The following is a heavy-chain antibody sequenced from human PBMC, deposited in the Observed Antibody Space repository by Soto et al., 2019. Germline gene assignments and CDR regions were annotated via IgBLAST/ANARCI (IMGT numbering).Heavy chain of an antibody. CDR1: GGPNSSSSYF. CDR3: SIPATSDWEEYYLDS. V-gene: IGHV4-39*01. CDR2: IHSSGST. J-gene: IGHJ4*02. D-gene: IGHD2-21*02. Sequence: SESLYLTCTVSGGPNSSSSYFWGWIRQPPGKGLEWIGIIHSSGSTYYNPSLKTRVTISFDTPMNQFSLELKFVTVADTAVYYCSIPATSDWEEYYLDSWGQGKLVTVSS.